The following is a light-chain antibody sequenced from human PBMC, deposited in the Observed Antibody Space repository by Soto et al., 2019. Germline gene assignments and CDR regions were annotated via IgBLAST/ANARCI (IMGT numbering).Light chain of an antibody. Sequence: EIVLTQSPATLSLSPGEKATLSFRASQSVSNYLAWYQQKPGQAPRLLIYGASSRATGIPDRFSGSGSGTDFTLTISRLEPEDFAVYYCHQYGSSPTFGQGTRLEI. CDR3: HQYGSSPT. CDR1: QSVSNY. CDR2: GAS. J-gene: IGKJ5*01. V-gene: IGKV3-20*01.